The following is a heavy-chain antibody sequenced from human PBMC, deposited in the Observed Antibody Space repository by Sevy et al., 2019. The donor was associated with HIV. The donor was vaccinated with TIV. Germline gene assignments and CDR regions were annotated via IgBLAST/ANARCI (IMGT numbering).Heavy chain of an antibody. Sequence: GGSLRLSCAASGFTFSSYAMHWVRQAPGKGLEWVAVISYDGSNKYYADSVKGRFTISRDNSKNTLYLQMNGLRAEDTAVYYCASEGGATLDYWGQGTLVTVSS. D-gene: IGHD1-26*01. CDR1: GFTFSSYA. V-gene: IGHV3-30-3*01. CDR3: ASEGGATLDY. J-gene: IGHJ4*02. CDR2: ISYDGSNK.